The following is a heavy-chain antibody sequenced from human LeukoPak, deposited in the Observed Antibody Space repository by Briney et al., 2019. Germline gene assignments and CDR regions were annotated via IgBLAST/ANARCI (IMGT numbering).Heavy chain of an antibody. CDR2: IYPGDSDT. CDR1: GYSFTSYW. V-gene: IGHV5-51*01. J-gene: IGHJ6*02. CDR3: AAWGTTGTTAETLTEYGMDV. Sequence: GESLKISCKGSGYSFTSYWIGWVRQMPGKGLEWMGIIYPGDSDTRYSPSFQGQVTTSADKSISTAYLQWSSLKASDTAMYYCAAWGTTGTTAETLTEYGMDVWGQGTTVTVSS. D-gene: IGHD1-1*01.